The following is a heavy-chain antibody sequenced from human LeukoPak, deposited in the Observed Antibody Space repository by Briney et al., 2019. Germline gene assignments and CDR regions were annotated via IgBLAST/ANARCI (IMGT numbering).Heavy chain of an antibody. CDR2: INHSGST. D-gene: IGHD2/OR15-2a*01. J-gene: IGHJ6*02. V-gene: IGHV4-34*01. CDR3: ARGRRLPLLYYYYYYGMDV. CDR1: GGSFSGYY. Sequence: SETLSLTCAVYGGSFSGYYWSWIRQPPGKGLEWIGEINHSGSTNYNPSLKSRVTTSVDTSKNQFSLKLSSVTAADTAVYYCARGRRLPLLYYYYYYGMDVWGQGTTVTVSS.